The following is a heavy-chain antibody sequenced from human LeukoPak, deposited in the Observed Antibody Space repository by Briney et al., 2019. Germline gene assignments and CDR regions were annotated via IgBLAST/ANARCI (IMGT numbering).Heavy chain of an antibody. V-gene: IGHV3-7*01. D-gene: IGHD1-26*01. CDR2: IKQDGSEK. J-gene: IGHJ6*03. CDR1: GFTFSSYW. Sequence: GGSLRLSCAASGFTFSSYWMSWVRQAPGKGLEWVANIKQDGSEKYYVDSVKGRFTVSRDNAKNSLYLQMNSLRAEDTAVYYCAREVGANTPFYYYYYYMDVWGKGTTVTLSS. CDR3: AREVGANTPFYYYYYYMDV.